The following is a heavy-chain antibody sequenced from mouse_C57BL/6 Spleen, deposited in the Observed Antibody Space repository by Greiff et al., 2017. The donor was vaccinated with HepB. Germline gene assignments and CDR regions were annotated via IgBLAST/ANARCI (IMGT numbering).Heavy chain of an antibody. Sequence: EVQLQQSGPVLVKPGASVKMSCKASGYTFTDYYMNWVKQSHGKSLEWIGVINPYNGGTSYNQKFKGKATLTVDKSSSTAYMELNSLASEDSAVYYCAKGDSSGYGNYWGQGNTLTVSS. V-gene: IGHV1-19*01. CDR2: INPYNGGT. CDR3: AKGDSSGYGNY. D-gene: IGHD3-2*02. CDR1: GYTFTDYY. J-gene: IGHJ2*01.